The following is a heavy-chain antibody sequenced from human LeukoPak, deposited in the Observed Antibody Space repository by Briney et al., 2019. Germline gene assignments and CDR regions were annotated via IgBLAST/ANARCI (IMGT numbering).Heavy chain of an antibody. Sequence: SETLSLTCTVSGGSISSGGYYWSWIRQHPGKGLEWIGYIYYSGSTYYNPSLKSRVTISVDTSKNQFSLKLSSVTAADTAVYYCARVRGYGGNSYFDYWGQGTLVTVSS. CDR3: ARVRGYGGNSYFDY. D-gene: IGHD4-23*01. V-gene: IGHV4-31*03. CDR1: GGSISSGGYY. J-gene: IGHJ4*02. CDR2: IYYSGST.